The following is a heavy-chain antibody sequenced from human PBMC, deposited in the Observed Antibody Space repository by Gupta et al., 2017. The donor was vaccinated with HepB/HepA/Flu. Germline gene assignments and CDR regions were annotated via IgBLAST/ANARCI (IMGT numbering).Heavy chain of an antibody. J-gene: IGHJ6*03. CDR1: GLTFSNNA. CDR3: AKDLYFWSAMDV. Sequence: EVQLLESGGGLVQPGGSLRLSCAASGLTFSNNAMSWVRQAPGKGLEWVSGIGGDVRAHYADSVKGRFTISRDNSKNTLYLQMNSLRAEDTAVYYCAKDLYFWSAMDVWGEGITVTVSS. V-gene: IGHV3-23*01. CDR2: IGGDVRA. D-gene: IGHD3-3*01.